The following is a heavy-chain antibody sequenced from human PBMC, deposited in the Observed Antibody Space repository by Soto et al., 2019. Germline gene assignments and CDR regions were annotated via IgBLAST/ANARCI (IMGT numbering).Heavy chain of an antibody. CDR1: GGTFSSYA. J-gene: IGHJ4*02. D-gene: IGHD3-9*01. V-gene: IGHV1-69*13. CDR3: ASLTMDYDILTGPIDY. Sequence: GASVKVSCKASGGTFSSYAISWVRQAPGQGLEWMGGIIPIFGTANYAQKFQGRVTITADESTSTAYMELSSLRSEDTAVYYCASLTMDYDILTGPIDYWGQGTLATVSS. CDR2: IIPIFGTA.